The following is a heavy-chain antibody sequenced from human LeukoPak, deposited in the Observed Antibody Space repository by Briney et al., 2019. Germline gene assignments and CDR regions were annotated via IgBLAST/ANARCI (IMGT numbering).Heavy chain of an antibody. D-gene: IGHD3-9*01. V-gene: IGHV3-7*03. J-gene: IGHJ6*03. Sequence: PGGSLRLSCAASGFTFSSYWMSWVRQAPGKGLEWVANIKQDGSEKYYVDSVKGRFTISRDNAKNSLYLQMNSLRAEDTAVYYCARVLRYYDILTGYYGGRFYYYYMDVWGKGTTVTISS. CDR3: ARVLRYYDILTGYYGGRFYYYYMDV. CDR1: GFTFSSYW. CDR2: IKQDGSEK.